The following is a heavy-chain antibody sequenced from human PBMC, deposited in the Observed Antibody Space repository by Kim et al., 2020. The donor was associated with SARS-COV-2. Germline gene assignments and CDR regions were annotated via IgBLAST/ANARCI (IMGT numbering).Heavy chain of an antibody. D-gene: IGHD1-20*01. CDR1: GYTFIGYY. V-gene: IGHV1-2*04. CDR3: ARESTVSGVDYYYYGMDV. CDR2: INPNSGGT. J-gene: IGHJ6*02. Sequence: ASVKVSCKASGYTFIGYYMHWVRQAPGQGLEWMGWINPNSGGTNYAQKFQGWVTMTRDTSISTAYMELSRLRSDDTAVYYCARESTVSGVDYYYYGMDVWGQGTTVTVSS.